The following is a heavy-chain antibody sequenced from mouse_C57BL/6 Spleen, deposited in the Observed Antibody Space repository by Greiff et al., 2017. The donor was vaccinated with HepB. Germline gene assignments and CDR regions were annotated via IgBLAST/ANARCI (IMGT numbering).Heavy chain of an antibody. V-gene: IGHV14-4*01. J-gene: IGHJ2*01. CDR2: IDPENGDT. Sequence: EVKLVESGAELVRPGASVKLSCTASGFNIKDDYMHWVKQRPEQGLEWIGWIDPENGDTEYASKFQGKATITADTSSNTAYLQLSSLTSEDTAVYYCTTSSSFDYWGQGTTLTVSS. D-gene: IGHD1-1*01. CDR1: GFNIKDDY. CDR3: TTSSSFDY.